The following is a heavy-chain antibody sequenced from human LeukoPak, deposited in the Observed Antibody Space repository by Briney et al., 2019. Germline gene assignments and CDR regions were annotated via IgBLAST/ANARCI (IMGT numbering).Heavy chain of an antibody. CDR2: ISYDGSNK. CDR1: GFTFSSYA. CDR3: ARGTPSSSGWLYYGMDV. J-gene: IGHJ6*02. D-gene: IGHD6-19*01. Sequence: GGSLRLSCAASGFTFSSYAMHWVRQAPGKGLEWVAVISYDGSNKYYADSVRGRFTISRDNSKNTLYLQMNSLRAEDTAVYYCARGTPSSSGWLYYGMDVWGQGTTVTVSS. V-gene: IGHV3-30-3*01.